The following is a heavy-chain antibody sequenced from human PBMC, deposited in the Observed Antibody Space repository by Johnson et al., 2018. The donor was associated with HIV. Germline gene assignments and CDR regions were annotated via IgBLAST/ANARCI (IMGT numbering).Heavy chain of an antibody. D-gene: IGHD2-8*02. J-gene: IGHJ3*02. CDR1: GFTFSSYD. CDR2: IGTAGDT. V-gene: IGHV3-13*01. Sequence: VQLVESGGGLVQPGGSLRLSCAASGFTFSSYDMHWVRQATGKGLEWVSAIGTAGDTYYPGSVKGRFTISRENAKNSLYLQMNSLRAGDTAVYYCARGPSQLYWPDVAFDIWGQGTTVTVSS. CDR3: ARGPSQLYWPDVAFDI.